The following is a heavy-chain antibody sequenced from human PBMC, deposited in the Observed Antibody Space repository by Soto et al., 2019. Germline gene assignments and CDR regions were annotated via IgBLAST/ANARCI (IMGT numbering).Heavy chain of an antibody. V-gene: IGHV5-51*01. D-gene: IGHD1-26*01. Sequence: GESLKISCKGSGYSFTSYWIGWVRQMPGKGLEWMGIIYPGDSDTRYSPSFQGQVTISADKSISTAYLQWSSLKASDTAMYYCARGIRVGATPYYFDYWGQGTLVTVSS. CDR2: IYPGDSDT. J-gene: IGHJ4*02. CDR1: GYSFTSYW. CDR3: ARGIRVGATPYYFDY.